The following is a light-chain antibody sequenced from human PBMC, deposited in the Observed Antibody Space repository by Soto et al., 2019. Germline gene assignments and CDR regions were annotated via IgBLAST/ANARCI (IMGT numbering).Light chain of an antibody. Sequence: DIQMTQSPSYLSASVGDRVTITCRTSHSFSIYLNWYQQKPGKAPKLLIYAASSLGSGVPSRFSGSGSGTDLTLIISSLQPEDIATYYCQQSYSTPWTFGQGTKVEIK. CDR2: AAS. J-gene: IGKJ1*01. CDR1: HSFSIY. V-gene: IGKV1-39*01. CDR3: QQSYSTPWT.